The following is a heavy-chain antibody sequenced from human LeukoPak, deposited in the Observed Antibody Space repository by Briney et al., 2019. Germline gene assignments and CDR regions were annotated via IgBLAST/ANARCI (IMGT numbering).Heavy chain of an antibody. J-gene: IGHJ6*03. CDR2: IRYDGSNK. D-gene: IGHD1-26*01. V-gene: IGHV3-30*02. CDR1: GFTFSSYG. CDR3: AKGYGWEASYYYYYMDV. Sequence: PGGSLRLSCAASGFTFSSYGMHWVCQAPGKGLEWVAFIRYDGSNKYYADSVKGRFTISRDNSKNTLYLQMKSLRTEDTAAYYCAKGYGWEASYYYYYMDVWGKGTTVTISS.